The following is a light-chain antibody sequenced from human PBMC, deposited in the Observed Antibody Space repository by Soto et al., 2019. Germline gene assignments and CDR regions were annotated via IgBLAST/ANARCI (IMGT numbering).Light chain of an antibody. CDR1: QSVSYW. J-gene: IGKJ4*01. V-gene: IGKV1-5*03. CDR2: RAS. Sequence: DIQMTQSPSTLSAYVGDRVTITCRASQSVSYWLAWYQQKPGKVPKLLISRASTLESGVPSRFSGSGSGTVFTLTISSLQPDDSATYYCQHYITYPLTFGGGTKVEIK. CDR3: QHYITYPLT.